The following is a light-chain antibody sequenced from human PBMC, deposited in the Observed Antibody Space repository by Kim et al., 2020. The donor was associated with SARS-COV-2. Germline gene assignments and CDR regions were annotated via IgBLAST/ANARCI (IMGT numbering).Light chain of an antibody. CDR1: SSNIGTHY. J-gene: IGLJ1*01. Sequence: ELTQPPSASGTPGQTVTISCSGSSSNIGTHYVYWYQQLPGMTPKLLIFRNNQRPSGVPDRFSGSKSGTSASLAISGLRSEDEADYYCAAWDDSLSGLYVFGSGTKVTVL. CDR2: RNN. V-gene: IGLV1-47*01. CDR3: AAWDDSLSGLYV.